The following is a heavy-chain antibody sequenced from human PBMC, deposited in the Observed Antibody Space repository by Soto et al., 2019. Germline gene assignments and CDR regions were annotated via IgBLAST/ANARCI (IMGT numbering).Heavy chain of an antibody. CDR1: GGSISSGGYY. CDR2: IYYSGST. J-gene: IGHJ4*02. D-gene: IGHD5-12*01. CDR3: ARDKGASGLFDY. Sequence: SETLSLTCTVSGGSISSGGYYWSWIRQYPGKGLEWIGYIYYSGSTYYNPSLKSRVTISVDTSKNQFSLKLSSVTAADTAVYYCARDKGASGLFDYWGQGTLVTVSS. V-gene: IGHV4-31*03.